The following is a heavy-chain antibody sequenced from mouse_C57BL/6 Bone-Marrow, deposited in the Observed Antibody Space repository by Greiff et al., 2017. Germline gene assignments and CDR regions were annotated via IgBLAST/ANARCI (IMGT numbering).Heavy chain of an antibody. D-gene: IGHD2-3*01. V-gene: IGHV5-17*01. CDR1: GFTFSDYG. J-gene: IGHJ2*01. CDR3: AILYDGYFDY. Sequence: EVTLVESGGGLVKPGGSLKLSCAASGFTFSDYGMHWVRQAPEKGLEWVAYISSGSSTIYYADTVKGRFTISRDNAKNTLFLQMTSLRSEDTVMYYCAILYDGYFDYWGQGTTLTVSS. CDR2: ISSGSSTI.